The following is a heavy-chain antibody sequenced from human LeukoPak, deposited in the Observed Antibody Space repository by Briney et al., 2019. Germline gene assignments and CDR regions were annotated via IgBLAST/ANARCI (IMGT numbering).Heavy chain of an antibody. Sequence: ASVKVSCKASGYTFTSYGISWVRQAPGQGLEWMGWISAYNGNTSYAQKLQGRVTMTTDTSTSTAYMELRSLSSDDTAVYYCARVVAVAGTALFDYWGQGTLVTVSS. V-gene: IGHV1-18*01. D-gene: IGHD6-19*01. CDR3: ARVVAVAGTALFDY. CDR1: GYTFTSYG. CDR2: ISAYNGNT. J-gene: IGHJ4*02.